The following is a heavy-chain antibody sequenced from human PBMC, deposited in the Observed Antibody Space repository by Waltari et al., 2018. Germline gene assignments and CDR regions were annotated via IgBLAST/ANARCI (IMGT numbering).Heavy chain of an antibody. CDR2: INHSGST. CDR3: ARRGGKASPPSS. V-gene: IGHV4-34*02. D-gene: IGHD1-26*01. J-gene: IGHJ5*02. Sequence: QVQLQQWGAGLLKPSETLSLTCAVYGGSFSGYSWSWIRQPPGKGLEWIGEINHSGSTDYNPSLKSRVTISVDTSKNQFSLKMSSVTAADTAVYYCARRGGKASPPSSWGQGTLVTVSS. CDR1: GGSFSGYS.